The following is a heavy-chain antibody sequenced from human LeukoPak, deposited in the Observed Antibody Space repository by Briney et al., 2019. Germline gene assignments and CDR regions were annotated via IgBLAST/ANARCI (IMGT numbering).Heavy chain of an antibody. CDR1: GFTFSSYS. CDR2: ISSSSSYI. J-gene: IGHJ4*02. D-gene: IGHD3-22*01. V-gene: IGHV3-21*01. Sequence: GGSLRLSCAASGFTFSSYSMSWVRQAPGKGLEWVSSISSSSSYIYYADSVKGRFTIPRDNAKNSLYLQMNSLRAEDTAVYYCARDSTYYYDSSGYYPRGQGTLVTVSS. CDR3: ARDSTYYYDSSGYYP.